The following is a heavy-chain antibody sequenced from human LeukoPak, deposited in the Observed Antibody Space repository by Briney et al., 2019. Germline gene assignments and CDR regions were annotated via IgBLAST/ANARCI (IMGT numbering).Heavy chain of an antibody. V-gene: IGHV1-2*02. CDR2: INPNSGGT. CDR3: ARDMKFQELIPTGNWFDP. J-gene: IGHJ5*02. D-gene: IGHD4-11*01. CDR1: GYTFTGYY. Sequence: ASVKVSCKASGYTFTGYYMHWVRQAPGQGLEWMGWINPNSGGTNYAQKFQGRVTMTRDTSISTAYMELSRLTSDDTAVYYCARDMKFQELIPTGNWFDPWGQGTLVTVSS.